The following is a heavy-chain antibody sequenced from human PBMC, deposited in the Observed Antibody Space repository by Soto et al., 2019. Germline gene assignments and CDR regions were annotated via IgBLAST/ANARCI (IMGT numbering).Heavy chain of an antibody. CDR2: IIPIFGTA. J-gene: IGHJ5*02. CDR1: GGTFSSYA. Sequence: QVQLVQSGAEVKKPGSSVKVSCKASGGTFSSYAISWVRQAPGQGLEWMGGIIPIFGTANYAQKFQGRVTIIADESTSTAYMELSSLRSEDMAVYYCARALPYYYGSGSYPFDPWGQGTLVTVSS. D-gene: IGHD3-10*01. CDR3: ARALPYYYGSGSYPFDP. V-gene: IGHV1-69*01.